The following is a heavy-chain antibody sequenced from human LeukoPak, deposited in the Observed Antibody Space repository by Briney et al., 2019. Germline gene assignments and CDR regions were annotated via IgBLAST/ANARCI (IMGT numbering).Heavy chain of an antibody. J-gene: IGHJ4*02. D-gene: IGHD6-19*01. CDR3: ARDSSGPIDY. CDR1: GGSISSSSYY. V-gene: IGHV4-61*01. Sequence: SETLSLTCTVSGGSISSSSYYWGWIRQPPGKGLEWIGYIYYSGSTNYNPSLKSRVTISVDTSKNQFSLKLSSVTAADTAVYYCARDSSGPIDYWGQGTLVTVSS. CDR2: IYYSGST.